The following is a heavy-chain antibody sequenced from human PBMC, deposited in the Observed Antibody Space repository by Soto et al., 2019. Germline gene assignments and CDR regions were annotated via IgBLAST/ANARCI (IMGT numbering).Heavy chain of an antibody. CDR3: AHSDGGYEIIYFDF. D-gene: IGHD5-12*01. J-gene: IGHJ4*02. CDR2: IYYNDDR. Sequence: SVPTLVHPTQTLTLTCTFSGFSFTTAGVAVGWIRQTPGGALEWLTLIYYNDDRRFSPSLKTRLTITGDTSKNQVVLSLTNVDPGDTATYFCAHSDGGYEIIYFDFWGQGIPVTVSS. CDR1: GFSFTTAGVA. V-gene: IGHV2-5*01.